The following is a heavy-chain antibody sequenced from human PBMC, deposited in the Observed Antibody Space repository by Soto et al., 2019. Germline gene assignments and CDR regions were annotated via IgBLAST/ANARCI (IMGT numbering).Heavy chain of an antibody. CDR3: ARHYYGSGSYYGYYYYGMDV. Sequence: ASETLSLTCAVYGGSFSGYYWSWIRQPPGKGLEWIGEINHSGSTNYNPSLKSRVTISVDTSKNQFSLKLSSVTAADTAVYYCARHYYGSGSYYGYYYYGMDVWGQGTTVTVSS. D-gene: IGHD3-10*01. V-gene: IGHV4-34*01. CDR1: GGSFSGYY. J-gene: IGHJ6*02. CDR2: INHSGST.